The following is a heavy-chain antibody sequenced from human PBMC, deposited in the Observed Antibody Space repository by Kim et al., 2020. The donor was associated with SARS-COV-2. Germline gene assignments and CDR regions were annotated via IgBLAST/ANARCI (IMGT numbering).Heavy chain of an antibody. J-gene: IGHJ4*02. V-gene: IGHV1-69*13. CDR2: IIPIFGTA. CDR3: AVKGSGYYYAYDY. D-gene: IGHD3-22*01. Sequence: SVKVSCKASGGTFSSYAISWVRQAPGQGLEWMGGIIPIFGTANYAQKFQGRVTITADESTSTAYMELSSLRSEDTAVYYCAVKGSGYYYAYDYWGQGTLVTVSS. CDR1: GGTFSSYA.